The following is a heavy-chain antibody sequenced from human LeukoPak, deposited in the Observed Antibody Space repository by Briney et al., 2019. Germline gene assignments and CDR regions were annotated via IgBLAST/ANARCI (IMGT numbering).Heavy chain of an antibody. J-gene: IGHJ4*02. D-gene: IGHD6-19*01. CDR2: IKEDGSEK. CDR3: ARDGHSSGWYWFDY. Sequence: GGSLRLSCAASGFTFSDNWMSWVRQAPGKGLEWVANIKEDGSEKYYVDSVKGRFTISRDNANNSLYLQMNSLRAEDTAVYYCARDGHSSGWYWFDYWGQGTLVTVSS. V-gene: IGHV3-7*01. CDR1: GFTFSDNW.